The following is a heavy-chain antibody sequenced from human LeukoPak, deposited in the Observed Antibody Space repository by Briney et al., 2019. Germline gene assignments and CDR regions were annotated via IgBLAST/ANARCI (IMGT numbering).Heavy chain of an antibody. CDR3: AKTINGDYSDY. CDR1: GFTFSSYG. V-gene: IGHV3-30*18. D-gene: IGHD1-14*01. Sequence: PGGSLRLSCAASGFTFSSYGMHWVRQAPGKGLEWVAVISYDGSNKYYADSVKGRFTISRDNSKNTLYLQMNSLRAEDTAVYYCAKTINGDYSDYWGQGTLVTVSS. CDR2: ISYDGSNK. J-gene: IGHJ4*02.